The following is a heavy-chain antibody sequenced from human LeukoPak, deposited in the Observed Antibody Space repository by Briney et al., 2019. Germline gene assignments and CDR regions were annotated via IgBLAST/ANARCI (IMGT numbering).Heavy chain of an antibody. Sequence: GESLKISGKGSGYSFTSYWIGWVRQMPGKGLDWMGIIYPGDSDTRYSPSFQGQVTISANKSISTAYLPWSSLKASHTAMYYWARLPMYYYGSGGYFHYGMDVWGQGTTVTVSS. CDR3: ARLPMYYYGSGGYFHYGMDV. V-gene: IGHV5-51*01. CDR1: GYSFTSYW. D-gene: IGHD3-10*01. CDR2: IYPGDSDT. J-gene: IGHJ6*02.